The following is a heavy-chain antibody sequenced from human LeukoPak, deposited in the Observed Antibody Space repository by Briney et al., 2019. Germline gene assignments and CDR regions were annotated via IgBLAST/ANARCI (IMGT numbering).Heavy chain of an antibody. D-gene: IGHD5-12*01. V-gene: IGHV1-2*02. CDR2: INPNSGGT. CDR1: GYTFTSYA. J-gene: IGHJ4*02. CDR3: ARVSGYDRVFDY. Sequence: ASVKVSCKASGYTFTSYAMHWVRQAPGQGLEWMGWINPNSGGTNYAQKFQGRVTMTRDTSISTAYMELSRLRSDDTAVYYCARVSGYDRVFDYWGQGTLVTVSS.